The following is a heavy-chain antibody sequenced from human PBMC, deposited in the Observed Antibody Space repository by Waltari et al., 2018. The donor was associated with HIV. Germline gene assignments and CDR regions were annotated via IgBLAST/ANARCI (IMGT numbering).Heavy chain of an antibody. V-gene: IGHV4-34*01. CDR2: INHSGST. J-gene: IGHJ6*02. CDR3: ANGHSSGYYYYYGMDV. D-gene: IGHD3-22*01. CDR1: GGSFSGYY. Sequence: QVQLQQWGAGLLKPSETLSLTCAAHGGSFSGYYWSWLRQPPGKGLEWVGEINHSGSTNYNPSLKSRVTISVDTSKNQFSLKLSSVTAADTAVYYCANGHSSGYYYYYGMDVWGQGTTVTVSS.